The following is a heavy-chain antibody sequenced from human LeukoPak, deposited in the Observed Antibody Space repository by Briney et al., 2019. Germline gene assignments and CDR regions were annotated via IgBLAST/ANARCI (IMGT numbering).Heavy chain of an antibody. Sequence: GGSLRLSCAASGFTFSRYSMNWVRRAPGKGLEWVSSISSSSSYIYYADSVKGRFTISRDNAKNTLYLQMNSLRAEDTAVYYCATGQGHGMDVWGQGTTVTVSS. J-gene: IGHJ6*02. CDR1: GFTFSRYS. V-gene: IGHV3-21*01. CDR2: ISSSSSYI. CDR3: ATGQGHGMDV.